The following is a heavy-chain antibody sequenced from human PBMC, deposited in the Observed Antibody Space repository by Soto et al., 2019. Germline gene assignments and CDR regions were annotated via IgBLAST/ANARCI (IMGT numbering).Heavy chain of an antibody. CDR1: GFSFRSYE. CDR3: ARRIWDALVVVSATRGAFDF. CDR2: ISSSGTTI. V-gene: IGHV3-48*03. J-gene: IGHJ3*01. Sequence: GGSLRLSCETSGFSFRSYEMNWVRQAPGKGLEWVSYISSSGTTIYYADSVKGRFTISRDTAKNSLYLQMDSLRGEDTAVYYCARRIWDALVVVSATRGAFDFWGQGTMVTVS. D-gene: IGHD2-15*01.